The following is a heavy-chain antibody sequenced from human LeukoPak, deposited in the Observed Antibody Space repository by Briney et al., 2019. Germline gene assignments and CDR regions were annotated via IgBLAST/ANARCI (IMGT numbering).Heavy chain of an antibody. CDR2: ISFDGSPM. CDR1: GFTFSNYG. CDR3: AKELLAGYSYGYYYYYYMDV. D-gene: IGHD5-18*01. Sequence: GGSLRLSCAASGFTFSNYGMHWVRQAPGKGLEWVAFISFDGSPMFHVESVEGRFTISRDNSKNTLYLQMNSLRAEDTAVYYCAKELLAGYSYGYYYYYYMDVWGKGTTVTVSS. V-gene: IGHV3-30*18. J-gene: IGHJ6*03.